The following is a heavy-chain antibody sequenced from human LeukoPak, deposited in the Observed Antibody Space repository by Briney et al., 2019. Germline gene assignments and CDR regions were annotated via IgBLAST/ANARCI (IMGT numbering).Heavy chain of an antibody. V-gene: IGHV3-48*01. Sequence: GGSLRLSCAASGFAFSSHTINWVRQAPGKGLEWVSSISSGSTIICYADSVKGRFTISRDNARNSLYLQMNSLRADDTAVYYCARKPITGTTLGPFDMWGQGTMVTVSS. CDR2: ISSGSTII. D-gene: IGHD1-7*01. J-gene: IGHJ3*02. CDR1: GFAFSSHT. CDR3: ARKPITGTTLGPFDM.